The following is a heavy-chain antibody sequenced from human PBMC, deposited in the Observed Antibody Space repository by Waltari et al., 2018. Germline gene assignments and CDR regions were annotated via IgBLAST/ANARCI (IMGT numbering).Heavy chain of an antibody. J-gene: IGHJ3*02. V-gene: IGHV3-53*01. Sequence: EVQLVESGGGLIQPGGSLRLSCAASGFSVSNSCVSWVRQAPGKGLEWISFIYGVDSTLYVDSVKGRFTVSRDNSKNTVHLQMNSVRVDDTAVYYCATFSNWVHDTFDIWGQGTLVSVSS. CDR2: IYGVDST. CDR3: ATFSNWVHDTFDI. D-gene: IGHD3-16*01. CDR1: GFSVSNSC.